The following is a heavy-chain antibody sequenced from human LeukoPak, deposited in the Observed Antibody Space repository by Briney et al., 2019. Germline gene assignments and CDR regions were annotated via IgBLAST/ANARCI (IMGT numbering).Heavy chain of an antibody. CDR2: INPNSGGT. D-gene: IGHD6-13*01. Sequence: ASVKVSWTASGYTFTGYYMHWARQAPGQGLEWMGWINPNSGGTNYAQKFQGGVTMTRDTSISTAYMELSRLRSDDTAVYYCARVAGRVAAAALGYWGQGTLVTVSS. J-gene: IGHJ4*02. V-gene: IGHV1-2*02. CDR1: GYTFTGYY. CDR3: ARVAGRVAAAALGY.